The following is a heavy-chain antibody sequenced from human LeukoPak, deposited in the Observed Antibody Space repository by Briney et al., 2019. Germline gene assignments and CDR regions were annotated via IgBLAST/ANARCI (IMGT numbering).Heavy chain of an antibody. CDR3: ARGLYSGGWRTVYNWFDP. Sequence: PSETLSLTCTVSGGSISSSSYCWGWIRQPPGKGLEWFGRIYYSGSTYYNPSLKTRVTISVGTSKNQFSLKLSSVTAADTAVYYCARGLYSGGWRTVYNWFDPWGQGTLVTVSS. CDR1: GGSISSSSYC. CDR2: IYYSGST. V-gene: IGHV4-39*01. J-gene: IGHJ5*02. D-gene: IGHD6-19*01.